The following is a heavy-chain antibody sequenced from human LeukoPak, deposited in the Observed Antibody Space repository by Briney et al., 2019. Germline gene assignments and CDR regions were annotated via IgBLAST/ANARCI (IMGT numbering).Heavy chain of an antibody. CDR3: AIPGRDGGYSYGFDS. CDR2: IYYSGST. V-gene: IGHV4-59*01. CDR1: GGSISSYY. D-gene: IGHD5-18*01. Sequence: SETLSLTCTVSGGSISSYYWSWIRQPPGKGLEWIGYIYYSGSTNYNPSLKSRVTISVDTSKNQFSLKLSSVTAADTAVYYCAIPGRDGGYSYGFDSWGQGTLVTVSS. J-gene: IGHJ5*01.